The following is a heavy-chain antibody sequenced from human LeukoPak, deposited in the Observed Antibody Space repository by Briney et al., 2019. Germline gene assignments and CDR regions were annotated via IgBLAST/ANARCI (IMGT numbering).Heavy chain of an antibody. CDR1: GASISTDY. V-gene: IGHV4-59*01. CDR3: ARPVGSSSWYPNNWFDP. CDR2: IYYSGST. J-gene: IGHJ5*02. Sequence: NPSETLSLTCTVSGASISTDYWSWIRQPPGKGLEWIGYIYYSGSTNYKPSLKSRVSISVDTSKNQFSLHLTSVTAADTAVYYCARPVGSSSWYPNNWFDPWGQGTLVTVSS. D-gene: IGHD6-13*01.